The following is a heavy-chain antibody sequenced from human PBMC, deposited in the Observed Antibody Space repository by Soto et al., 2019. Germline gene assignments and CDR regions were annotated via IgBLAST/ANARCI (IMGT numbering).Heavy chain of an antibody. CDR2: VIPIFGTA. V-gene: IGHV1-69*13. CDR1: GGTFSSYA. D-gene: IGHD2-15*01. J-gene: IGHJ4*02. Sequence: ASVKVSCKASGGTFSSYAISWVRQAPGQGLEWMGGVIPIFGTAKYAQKFQGRVTITADESTSTAYMELSSLRSEDTAVYYCAGVAGYYFDYWGQGTLVTVSS. CDR3: AGVAGYYFDY.